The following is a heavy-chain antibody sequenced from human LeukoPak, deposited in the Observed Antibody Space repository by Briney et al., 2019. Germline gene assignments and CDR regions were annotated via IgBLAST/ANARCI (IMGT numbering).Heavy chain of an antibody. J-gene: IGHJ5*02. CDR3: ARSYTHYDFWSGYTYQNYFDP. V-gene: IGHV3-74*03. D-gene: IGHD3-3*01. CDR2: IKSYADGSGT. Sequence: PGGSLRLSCEASGFILNFNRYWMHWVRQAPGTGLVWVSCIKSYADGSGTTYADSVKGRFTISRDNSKNTVYLQMDSLRAEDTAVYYCARSYTHYDFWSGYTYQNYFDPWGQGTLVTVSS. CDR1: GFILNFNRYW.